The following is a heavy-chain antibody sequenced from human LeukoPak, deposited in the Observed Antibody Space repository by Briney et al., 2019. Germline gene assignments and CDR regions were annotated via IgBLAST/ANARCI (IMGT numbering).Heavy chain of an antibody. CDR3: AIQVEGGTYFGLGFDY. Sequence: GESLKISCKASGYSFTTYWIGWVRQMPGKGLEWMGIIYPGDSDTRYSPSFHGQVSISADKSISTAYLQWSSLEASDTAMYYCAIQVEGGTYFGLGFDYWGQGTLVTVSS. V-gene: IGHV5-51*01. D-gene: IGHD1-26*01. J-gene: IGHJ4*02. CDR1: GYSFTTYW. CDR2: IYPGDSDT.